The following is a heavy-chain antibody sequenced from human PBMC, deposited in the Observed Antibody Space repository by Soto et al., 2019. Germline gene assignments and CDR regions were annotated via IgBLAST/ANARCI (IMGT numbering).Heavy chain of an antibody. CDR3: ASSRTYYDFWSGAPSYYYYGMDV. CDR1: GGTFSSYA. J-gene: IGHJ6*02. V-gene: IGHV1-69*06. CDR2: IIPIFGTA. Sequence: QVQLVQSGAEVKKPGSSVKVSCKASGGTFSSYAISWVRQAPGQGLEWMGGIIPIFGTANYAQKFQGRVTITADNSTSTAYMELSSLRSEDTAVYYCASSRTYYDFWSGAPSYYYYGMDVWGQETTVTVSS. D-gene: IGHD3-3*01.